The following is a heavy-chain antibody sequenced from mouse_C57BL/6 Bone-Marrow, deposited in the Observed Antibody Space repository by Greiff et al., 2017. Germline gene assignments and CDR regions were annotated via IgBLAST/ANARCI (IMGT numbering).Heavy chain of an antibody. J-gene: IGHJ4*01. D-gene: IGHD2-5*01. Sequence: VQLQQSGAELVRPGTSVTVSCKASGYAFTNYLIEWVKQRPGQGLEWLGVINPGSGGTNYNEKFKGKATLTADKSSSTAYLQLSSLTSEYSAVYFCATSYYSHYVGAMDYWGQGTSVTVSS. V-gene: IGHV1-54*01. CDR1: GYAFTNYL. CDR2: INPGSGGT. CDR3: ATSYYSHYVGAMDY.